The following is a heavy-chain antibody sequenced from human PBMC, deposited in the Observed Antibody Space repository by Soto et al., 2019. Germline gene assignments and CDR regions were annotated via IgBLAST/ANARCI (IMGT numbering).Heavy chain of an antibody. V-gene: IGHV1-69*13. J-gene: IGHJ6*02. CDR2: IIPIFGTA. CDR3: ASERAEIATIGGMDV. Sequence: SVKVSCKASGGTFSSYAISWVLRSPLQGLEWMGGIIPIFGTANYAQKFQGRVTITADESTSTAYMELSSLRSEDTAVYYCASERAEIATIGGMDVWGQGTTVTVSS. CDR1: GGTFSSYA. D-gene: IGHD1-1*01.